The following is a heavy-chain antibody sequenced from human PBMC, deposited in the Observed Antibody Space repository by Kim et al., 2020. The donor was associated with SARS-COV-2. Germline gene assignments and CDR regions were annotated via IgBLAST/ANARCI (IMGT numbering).Heavy chain of an antibody. V-gene: IGHV3-23*01. J-gene: IGHJ6*02. Sequence: VKGRFTISRDNSKNTLYLQMNSLRAEDTAIYYCAKTLRPAAVYYSYGMDVWGQGTTVTVSS. D-gene: IGHD2-2*01. CDR3: AKTLRPAAVYYSYGMDV.